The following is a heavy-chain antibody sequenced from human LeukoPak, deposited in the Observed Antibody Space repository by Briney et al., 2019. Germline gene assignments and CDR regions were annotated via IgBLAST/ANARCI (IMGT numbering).Heavy chain of an antibody. CDR1: GFTFSSYE. CDR3: ARVLSGYYPVHDAFDI. D-gene: IGHD3-22*01. V-gene: IGHV3-48*03. J-gene: IGHJ3*02. CDR2: ISSSGSTI. Sequence: PGGSLRLSCAASGFTFSSYEMNWVRQAPGKGLEWVSYISSSGSTIYYADSVKGRFTISRDNAKNSLYLQMNSLRAEDTAVYYCARVLSGYYPVHDAFDIRGQGTMVTVSS.